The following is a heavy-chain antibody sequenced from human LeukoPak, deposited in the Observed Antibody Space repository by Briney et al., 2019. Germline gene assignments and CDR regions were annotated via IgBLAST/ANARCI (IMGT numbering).Heavy chain of an antibody. J-gene: IGHJ6*03. CDR1: GFTFSSYA. CDR2: ISVTGGSI. V-gene: IGHV3-23*01. Sequence: GGSLRLSCAASGFTFSSYAMAWVRQAPGKGLEWVSAISVTGGSIYYADSVKGRFTISRDNSKNTLYLQMISLRAEDTDIYYCARGVNPNSYYYMDVWGKGTTVTVSS. CDR3: ARGVNPNSYYYMDV. D-gene: IGHD4-23*01.